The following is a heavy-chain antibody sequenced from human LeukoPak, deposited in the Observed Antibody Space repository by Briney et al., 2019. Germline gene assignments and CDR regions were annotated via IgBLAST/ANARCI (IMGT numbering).Heavy chain of an antibody. J-gene: IGHJ6*03. CDR3: ARSIADTYYYYYMDV. D-gene: IGHD6-6*01. V-gene: IGHV4-61*02. CDR1: GGSISSGSYY. CDR2: IYTSGST. Sequence: PSETLSLTCTVSGGSISSGSYYWSWIRQPAGKGLEWIGRIYTSGSTNYNPSLKSRVTISVDTSKNQFSLKLSSVTAADTAVYYCARSIADTYYYYYMDVWGKGTTVTVSS.